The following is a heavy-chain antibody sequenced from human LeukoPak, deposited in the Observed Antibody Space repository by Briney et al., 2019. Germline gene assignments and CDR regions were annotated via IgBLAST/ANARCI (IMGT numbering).Heavy chain of an antibody. CDR3: ARRRAATTIYHYSMDF. CDR2: IYPSDSET. V-gene: IGHV5-51*01. J-gene: IGHJ6*02. D-gene: IGHD5/OR15-5a*01. Sequence: GESLKISCKGSGYSFTTYWIAWVRQMPGKGLEWMGIIYPSDSETRYSPSFQGQVTISVDKSISTAYLQWRSLKASDTAIYYCARRRAATTIYHYSMDFWGHGTTVIVSS. CDR1: GYSFTTYW.